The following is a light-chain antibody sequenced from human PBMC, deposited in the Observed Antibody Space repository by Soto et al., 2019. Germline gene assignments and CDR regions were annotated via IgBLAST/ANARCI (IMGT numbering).Light chain of an antibody. Sequence: DIQMTQSPSTLSGSVGDRVTGTCRASQTISSWLAWYQQKPGKAPKLLIYKASTLKSGVPSRFSGSGSGTEFTLTISSLQPDDFATYYCQHYNSYSEAFGQGTKADIK. CDR2: KAS. V-gene: IGKV1-5*03. J-gene: IGKJ1*01. CDR1: QTISSW. CDR3: QHYNSYSEA.